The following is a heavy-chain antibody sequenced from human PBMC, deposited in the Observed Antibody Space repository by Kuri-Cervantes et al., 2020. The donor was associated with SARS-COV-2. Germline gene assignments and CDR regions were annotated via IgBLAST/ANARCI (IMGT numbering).Heavy chain of an antibody. Sequence: SETLSLTCTVSGGSISSYYWSWIRQPAGKGLEWIGRIYTSGSTNYNPSLKSRVTMSVDTSRNQFSLKLSSVTAADTAVYYCAGGGYSSGWYAVDWGQGTLVTVSS. D-gene: IGHD6-19*01. V-gene: IGHV4-4*07. CDR1: GGSISSYY. CDR2: IYTSGST. CDR3: AGGGYSSGWYAVD. J-gene: IGHJ4*02.